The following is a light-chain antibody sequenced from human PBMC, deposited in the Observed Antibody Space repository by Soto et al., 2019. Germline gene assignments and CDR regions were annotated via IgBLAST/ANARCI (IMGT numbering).Light chain of an antibody. CDR3: AAWDDSLNGWV. Sequence: QLVLTQPPSASGTPGQRVTISCSGGSSNIRGNTVNWYQQLPGTAPKLLIYSNDRRPSGVPDRFSGSKSGTSASLAISGLQSEDEADYYCAAWDDSLNGWVFGGGTQLTVL. CDR2: SND. CDR1: SSNIRGNT. J-gene: IGLJ3*02. V-gene: IGLV1-44*01.